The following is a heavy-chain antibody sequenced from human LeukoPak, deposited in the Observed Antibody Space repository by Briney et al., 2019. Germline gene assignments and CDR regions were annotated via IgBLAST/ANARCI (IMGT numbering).Heavy chain of an antibody. D-gene: IGHD3-22*01. V-gene: IGHV4-31*11. CDR2: IYYSGST. CDR1: GGSISSGGYS. J-gene: IGHJ4*02. CDR3: ARTPYYYDSSGFLDY. Sequence: PSETLSLTCAVSGGSISSGGYSWSWIRQPPGKGLEWIGYIYYSGSTYYNPSLKSRVTISVDTSKNQFSLKLSSVTAADTAVYYCARTPYYYDSSGFLDYWGQGTLVTVSS.